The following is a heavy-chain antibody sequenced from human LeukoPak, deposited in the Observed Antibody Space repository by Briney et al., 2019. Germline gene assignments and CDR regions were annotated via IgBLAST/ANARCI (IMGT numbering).Heavy chain of an antibody. V-gene: IGHV5-51*01. CDR3: ARHKVAKGRYFDWLLYSPAFDY. Sequence: GESLKISCKGSGYSFTSYWIGWVRQMPGKGLEWMGIIYPGDSDNRYSPSFQGQVTISADKSISTAYLQWSSLKASDTAMYYCARHKVAKGRYFDWLLYSPAFDYWGQGTLVTVSS. CDR2: IYPGDSDN. D-gene: IGHD3-9*01. CDR1: GYSFTSYW. J-gene: IGHJ4*02.